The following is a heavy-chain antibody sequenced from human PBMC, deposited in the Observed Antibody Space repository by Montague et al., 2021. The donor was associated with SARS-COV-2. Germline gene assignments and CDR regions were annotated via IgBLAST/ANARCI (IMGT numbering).Heavy chain of an antibody. CDR3: ASGYSYGNEFDY. CDR2: ISYDGSNK. Sequence: SLILSFAASGFTFSSYAMHSFRQAPGKGLEWVAVISYDGSNKYYADSVKGRFTISRDNSKNTLYLQMNSLRAEDTAVYYCASGYSYGNEFDYWGQGTLVTVSS. D-gene: IGHD5-18*01. J-gene: IGHJ4*02. V-gene: IGHV3-30-3*01. CDR1: GFTFSSYA.